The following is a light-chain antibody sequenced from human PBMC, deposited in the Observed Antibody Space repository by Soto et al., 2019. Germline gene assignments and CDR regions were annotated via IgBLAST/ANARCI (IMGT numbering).Light chain of an antibody. J-gene: IGKJ2*01. CDR1: QSVSSSY. Sequence: EIVLTQSPGTLSLSPGERATLSCRASQSVSSSYLAWYQQKPGQAPRLLIYGASSRATGIPDRFSGSGYGTDFTLTISRLEPEDFAVYSCQQYGSSPSFGQGTKLEIK. V-gene: IGKV3-20*01. CDR2: GAS. CDR3: QQYGSSPS.